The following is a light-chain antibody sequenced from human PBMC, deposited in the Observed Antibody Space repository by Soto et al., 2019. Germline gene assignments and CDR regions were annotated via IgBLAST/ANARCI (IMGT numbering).Light chain of an antibody. J-gene: IGKJ1*01. CDR3: QQYGTSPRT. CDR2: DAS. CDR1: QSVSSGY. Sequence: EIVLTQSPGTLSLSPGERATLSCRASQSVSSGYLAWYQQKAGQAPRLLIYDASSRATVIPDRFSGSGSGTDFTLTIVRLEPEDLAVNYCQQYGTSPRTFCQGTKREIK. V-gene: IGKV3-20*01.